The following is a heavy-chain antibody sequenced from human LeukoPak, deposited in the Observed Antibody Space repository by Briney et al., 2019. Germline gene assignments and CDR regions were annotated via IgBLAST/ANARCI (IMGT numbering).Heavy chain of an antibody. V-gene: IGHV3-21*01. CDR1: GFTFSTHN. Sequence: GGSLRLSCAASGFTFSTHNMNWVRQAPGKGLEGVSSISTSGNNVYYADSVKGRFTIYRDKAKNSVFLQMNSLRAEDTALYYCVATYCSGARCYICRYWYFDLWGRGTLVTVSS. CDR3: VATYCSGARCYICRYWYFDL. D-gene: IGHD2-2*02. CDR2: ISTSGNNV. J-gene: IGHJ2*01.